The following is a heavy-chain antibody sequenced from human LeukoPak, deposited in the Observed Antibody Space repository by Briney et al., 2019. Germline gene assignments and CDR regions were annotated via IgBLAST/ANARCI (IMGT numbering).Heavy chain of an antibody. CDR2: IYHSGST. CDR1: SGSISSGGYS. CDR3: ASLNYDILTGYYTAYFDY. J-gene: IGHJ4*02. Sequence: SETLSLTCAVSSGSISSGGYSWSWIRQPPGKGLEWIGYIYHSGSTYYNPSLKSRVTISVDRSKNQFSLKLSSVTAADTAVYYCASLNYDILTGYYTAYFDYWGQGTLVTVSS. V-gene: IGHV4-30-2*01. D-gene: IGHD3-9*01.